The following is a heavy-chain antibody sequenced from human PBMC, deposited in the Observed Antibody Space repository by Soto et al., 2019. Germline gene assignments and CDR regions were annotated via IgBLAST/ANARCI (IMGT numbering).Heavy chain of an antibody. CDR3: ARSIVVVTAADY. Sequence: GASVKVSCKASGYTFTSYYMHWERQAPGQGLEWMGIINPSGGSTSYPQKFQGRVTMTRDTSTSTVYMELSSLRSEDTAVYYCARSIVVVTAADYWGQGTLVTVSS. V-gene: IGHV1-46*01. J-gene: IGHJ4*02. CDR2: INPSGGST. D-gene: IGHD2-21*02. CDR1: GYTFTSYY.